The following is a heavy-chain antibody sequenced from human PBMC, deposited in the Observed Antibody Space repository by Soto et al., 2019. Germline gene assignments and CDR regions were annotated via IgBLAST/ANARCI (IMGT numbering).Heavy chain of an antibody. CDR1: GASVSGQY. Sequence: TLSLTCAVSGASVSGQYWSWIRQPPGKGLEWVGEIIPTGSTTYNPSLKSRLSFSLDTSKNHFSLNLSSVSVADTAVYYCARGGITMAWNYYYYGMDVWGQGTTVTVSS. J-gene: IGHJ6*02. D-gene: IGHD3-10*01. CDR3: ARGGITMAWNYYYYGMDV. CDR2: IIPTGST. V-gene: IGHV4-34*01.